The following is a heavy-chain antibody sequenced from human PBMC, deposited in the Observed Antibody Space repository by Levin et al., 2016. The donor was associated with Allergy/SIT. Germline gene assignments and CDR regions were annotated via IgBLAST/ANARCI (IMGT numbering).Heavy chain of an antibody. V-gene: IGHV4-59*01. CDR2: IYYSGST. D-gene: IGHD6-19*01. CDR1: GGSISSYY. CDR3: ARSGGVALAILDD. J-gene: IGHJ4*02. Sequence: SETLSLTCTVSGGSISSYYWSWIRQPPGKGLEWIGYIYYSGSTNYNPSLKSRVTISVDTSKNQFSLKLSSVTAADTALYYCARSGGVALAILDDWAQGTLVTVSS.